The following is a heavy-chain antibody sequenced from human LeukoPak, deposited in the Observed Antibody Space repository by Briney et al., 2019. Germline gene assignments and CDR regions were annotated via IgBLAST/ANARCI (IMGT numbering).Heavy chain of an antibody. CDR1: GFTFSSYG. J-gene: IGHJ4*02. D-gene: IGHD4-17*01. V-gene: IGHV3-30*02. Sequence: GGSLRLSCAASGFTFSSYGMHWVRQAPGKGLEWVAFIRYDGSNKYYADSVKGRFTISRDSSKNTLYLQMNSLRAEDTAVYYCAKDLGYGDYYFDYWGQGTLVTVPS. CDR3: AKDLGYGDYYFDY. CDR2: IRYDGSNK.